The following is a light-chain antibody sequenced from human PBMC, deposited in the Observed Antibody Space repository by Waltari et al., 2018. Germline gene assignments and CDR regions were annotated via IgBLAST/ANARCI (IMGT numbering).Light chain of an antibody. V-gene: IGKV1-9*01. J-gene: IGKJ4*01. Sequence: DIQLTQSPSFLSASVGDRVTITCRASQGISSYLAWYQQKPGKAHKLLIYAASTVQSGVPSRLSGSGSGTEFTLTISSLQPEDFATYYCQHLNSYPLTFGGGTKVEIK. CDR1: QGISSY. CDR2: AAS. CDR3: QHLNSYPLT.